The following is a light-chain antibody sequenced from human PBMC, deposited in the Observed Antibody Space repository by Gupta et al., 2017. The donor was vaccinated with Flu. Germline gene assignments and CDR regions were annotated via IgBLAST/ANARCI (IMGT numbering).Light chain of an antibody. J-gene: IGLJ3*02. CDR1: SNIVGNQG. CDR2: RNN. CDR3: SALDSSLSAHPSWV. Sequence: QAGLTQPPSVSKGLRQTATLTCTGNSNIVGNQGAAWLQQHQGHPPKLLSYRNNNRPSGISERFSASRSGNTASLTITGLQPEDEADYYCSALDSSLSAHPSWVFGGGTKLTVL. V-gene: IGLV10-54*02.